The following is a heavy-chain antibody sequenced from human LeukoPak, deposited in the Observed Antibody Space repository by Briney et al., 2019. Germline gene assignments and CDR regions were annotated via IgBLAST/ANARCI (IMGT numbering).Heavy chain of an antibody. CDR2: MSGSGGST. CDR3: AKDSSESGGYQFDY. CDR1: GFTFSSYA. V-gene: IGHV3-23*01. D-gene: IGHD3-22*01. Sequence: GGSLRLSCAASGFTFSSYAMSWVRQAPGKGLEWVSAMSGSGGSTYYADSVKGRFTISRDNSKNTPYLQMNSLRVEDTAVYYCAKDSSESGGYQFDYWGQGTLVTVSS. J-gene: IGHJ4*02.